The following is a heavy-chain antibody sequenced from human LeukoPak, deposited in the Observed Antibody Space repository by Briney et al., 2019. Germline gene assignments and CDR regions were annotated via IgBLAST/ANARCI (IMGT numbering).Heavy chain of an antibody. CDR1: GFTFSSYG. V-gene: IGHV3-30*18. CDR3: AKTMLDPWYYYYGMDV. CDR2: ISYDGSNK. J-gene: IGHJ6*02. D-gene: IGHD1-1*01. Sequence: PGGSLRLSCAASGFTFSSYGMHWVRQAPGKGLEWVAVISYDGSNKYYADSVKGRFTISRDNSKNTLYLQMNSLRAEDTAVYYCAKTMLDPWYYYYGMDVWGQGTTVTVSS.